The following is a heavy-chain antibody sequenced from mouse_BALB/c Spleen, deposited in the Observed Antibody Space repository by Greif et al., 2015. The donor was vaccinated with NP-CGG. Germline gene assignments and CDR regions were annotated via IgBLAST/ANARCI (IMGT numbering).Heavy chain of an antibody. Sequence: VKLMESGAELVKPGASVKMSCKAFGYTFTTYPIEWMKQNHGKSLEWIGNFHPYNDDTKYNEKFKGKAKLTVEKSSSTVYLELGRLTSDDSAVYYCARGGYYYAMDYWGQGTSVTVSS. J-gene: IGHJ4*01. CDR2: FHPYNDDT. CDR3: ARGGYYYAMDY. CDR1: GYTFTTYP. V-gene: IGHV1-47*01.